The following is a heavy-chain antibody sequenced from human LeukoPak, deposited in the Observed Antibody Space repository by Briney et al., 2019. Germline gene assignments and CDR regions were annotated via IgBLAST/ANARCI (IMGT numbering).Heavy chain of an antibody. CDR3: ARVSWGSSSGWYYFDY. V-gene: IGHV1-18*01. Sequence: GASVKVSCRASGYTFTSYGISWVRQAPGQGLEWMGWISAYNGNTNYAQKLQGRATMTTDTSTSTAYMELRSLRSDDTAVYYCARVSWGSSSGWYYFDYWGQGTLVTVSS. CDR1: GYTFTSYG. CDR2: ISAYNGNT. J-gene: IGHJ4*02. D-gene: IGHD6-19*01.